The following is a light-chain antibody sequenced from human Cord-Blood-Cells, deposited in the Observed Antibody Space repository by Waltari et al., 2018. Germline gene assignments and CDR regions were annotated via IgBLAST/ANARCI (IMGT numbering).Light chain of an antibody. CDR2: LNSDGSH. V-gene: IGLV4-69*01. J-gene: IGLJ3*02. Sequence: QLVLTQSPSASASLGASVKLTCTLSSGHSSYAIAWHQQQPEKGPRYLMKLNSDGSHSTGDGIPDRFSGSSSGAERYRTISSLQSEDEADYYCQTWGTGIRVFGGGTKLTVL. CDR3: QTWGTGIRV. CDR1: SGHSSYA.